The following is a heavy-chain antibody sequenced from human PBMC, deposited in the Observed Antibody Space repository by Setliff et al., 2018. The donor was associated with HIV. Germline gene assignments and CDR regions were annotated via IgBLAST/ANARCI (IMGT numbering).Heavy chain of an antibody. Sequence: GSLRLSCAASGFTFSSYSMNWVRQAPGKGLEWVSSISSSSSYIYYADSVKGRFTISRDNAKNSLYLQMNSLRAEDTAVYYCARDPEPTGFSGSFGYWGQGTLVTVSS. CDR3: ARDPEPTGFSGSFGY. V-gene: IGHV3-21*01. J-gene: IGHJ4*02. CDR1: GFTFSSYS. D-gene: IGHD1-26*01. CDR2: ISSSSSYI.